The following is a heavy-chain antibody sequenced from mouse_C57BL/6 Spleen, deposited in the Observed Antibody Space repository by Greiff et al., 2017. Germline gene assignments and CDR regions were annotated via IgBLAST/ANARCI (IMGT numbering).Heavy chain of an antibody. CDR3: ARGGDGYYKGAMDY. CDR1: GYTFTSYG. J-gene: IGHJ4*01. Sequence: VQVVESGAELARPGASVKLSCKASGYTFTSYGISWVKQRTGQGLEWIGEIYPRSGNTYYNEKFKGKATLTADKSSSTAYMELRSLTSEDSAVYFCARGGDGYYKGAMDYWGQGTSVTVSS. CDR2: IYPRSGNT. D-gene: IGHD2-3*01. V-gene: IGHV1-81*01.